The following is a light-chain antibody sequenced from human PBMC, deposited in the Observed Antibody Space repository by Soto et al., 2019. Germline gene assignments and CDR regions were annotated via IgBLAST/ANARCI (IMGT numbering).Light chain of an antibody. CDR3: SSYTTSRTLV. J-gene: IGLJ3*02. CDR1: SSDVGGYDY. V-gene: IGLV2-14*01. Sequence: QSALTQPASLSGSPGQSITIFCTGSSSDVGGYDYVSWYQQHPGKAPKLVIYEVNHRPSGVSDRFSGSKSGRTASLTISGLQAEDEAVYFCSSYTTSRTLVFGGGTKVTVL. CDR2: EVN.